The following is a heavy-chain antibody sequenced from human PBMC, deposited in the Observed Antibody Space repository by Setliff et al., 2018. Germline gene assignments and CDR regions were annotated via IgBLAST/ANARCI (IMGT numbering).Heavy chain of an antibody. CDR3: ARGLNSVSWTFAY. V-gene: IGHV4-4*08. CDR2: IYSTGST. CDR1: GDSIYNHF. J-gene: IGHJ4*02. D-gene: IGHD2-15*01. Sequence: PSETLSLTCTVSGDSIYNHFWGWVRQPPGKGLEWIGYIYSTGSTNYNPSLKSRVAISIDTSKNQFSLKVNSVTAAGTAIYYCARGLNSVSWTFAYWGQGSLVTVSS.